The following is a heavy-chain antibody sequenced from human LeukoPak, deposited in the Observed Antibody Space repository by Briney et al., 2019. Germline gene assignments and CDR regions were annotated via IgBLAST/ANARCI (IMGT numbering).Heavy chain of an antibody. D-gene: IGHD2-15*01. J-gene: IGHJ2*01. CDR2: IKQDGSEK. Sequence: SGGSLRLSCAASGFTFSSYWMSWVRQAPGKGLEWVANIKQDGSEKCYVDSVKGRFTISRDSAKNSLYLQMNSLRAEDTAVYYCAREGDIVVVVAAPMDWYFDLWGRGTLVTVSS. CDR3: AREGDIVVVVAAPMDWYFDL. CDR1: GFTFSSYW. V-gene: IGHV3-7*01.